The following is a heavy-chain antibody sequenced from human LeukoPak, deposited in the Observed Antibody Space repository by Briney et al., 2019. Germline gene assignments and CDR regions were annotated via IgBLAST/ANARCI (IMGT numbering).Heavy chain of an antibody. D-gene: IGHD4-17*01. CDR3: AKCSTTYGDYVFLSRYYFDY. CDR2: ISGSGGST. Sequence: PGGSLRLSCAASGFTFSSYAMSWVRQAPGKGLEWVSAISGSGGSTYYADSVKGRFTISRDNSKNTLYLQMNSLRAEDTAVYYCAKCSTTYGDYVFLSRYYFDYWGQGTLVTVSS. J-gene: IGHJ4*02. CDR1: GFTFSSYA. V-gene: IGHV3-23*01.